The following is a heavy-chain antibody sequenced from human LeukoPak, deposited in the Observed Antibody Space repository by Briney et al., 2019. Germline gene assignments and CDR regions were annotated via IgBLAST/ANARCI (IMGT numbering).Heavy chain of an antibody. J-gene: IGHJ4*02. D-gene: IGHD6-19*01. CDR1: GFTFSSYA. Sequence: GGSLRLSCAASGFTFSSYAMSWVRQAPGKGLEWVSAINGSGDSTYYADSVKGRFTISRDNSKNTLYLQMNSLRAEDTAVYYCAKVAKKWLVLASAKPFDYWGQGTLVTVSS. CDR3: AKVAKKWLVLASAKPFDY. CDR2: INGSGDST. V-gene: IGHV3-23*01.